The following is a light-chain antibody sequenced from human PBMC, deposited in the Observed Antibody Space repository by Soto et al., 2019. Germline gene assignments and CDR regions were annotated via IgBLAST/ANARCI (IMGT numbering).Light chain of an antibody. V-gene: IGKV4-1*01. CDR1: QSVLYSSNNKNY. Sequence: DIVMTQSPDSLAVSLGERATINCKSSQSVLYSSNNKNYLAWYQQKPGQPPKELIYWASTRESGVPDRFSGSGSGTDFTLTISSLQAEDVAVYYCQQYYSTPPTFGQGTRLEIK. CDR3: QQYYSTPPT. CDR2: WAS. J-gene: IGKJ5*01.